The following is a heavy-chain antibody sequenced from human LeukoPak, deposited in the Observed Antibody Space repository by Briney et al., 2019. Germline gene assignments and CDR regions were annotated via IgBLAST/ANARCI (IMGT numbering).Heavy chain of an antibody. J-gene: IGHJ4*02. D-gene: IGHD2-2*01. CDR1: GFTFSSYW. V-gene: IGHV3-74*01. CDR3: ARPYCSTTSCYYYFDY. Sequence: GGSLRLSCAASGFTFSSYWMHWVRQAPGKGLVWVSRINSDGSSTSYADSVKGRLTISRDNAKNTLYLQMNSLRAEDTAVYYCARPYCSTTSCYYYFDYWGQGTLVTVSS. CDR2: INSDGSST.